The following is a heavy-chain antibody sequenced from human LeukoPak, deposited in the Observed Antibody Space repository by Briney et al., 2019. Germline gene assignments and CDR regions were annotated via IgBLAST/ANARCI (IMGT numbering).Heavy chain of an antibody. Sequence: PSETLSLTCTVAGGSISSYYWSWIRPPPGKGLEWIGYIYYSGSTNYNPSLKSRVTISVDTSKNQFSLKLSSVTAADTAVYYCAITLDPITTDYFDYWGQGTLVTVSS. D-gene: IGHD1-20*01. J-gene: IGHJ4*02. CDR2: IYYSGST. CDR3: AITLDPITTDYFDY. CDR1: GGSISSYY. V-gene: IGHV4-59*01.